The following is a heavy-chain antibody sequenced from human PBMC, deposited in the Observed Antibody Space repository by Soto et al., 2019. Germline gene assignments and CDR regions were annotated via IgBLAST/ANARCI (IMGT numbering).Heavy chain of an antibody. CDR2: IVPIVDTS. D-gene: IGHD5-12*01. J-gene: IGHJ4*02. Sequence: QVQLVQSGAEVRQPASSVKVSCKTSGGTFSSYAISWVRQAPGQGLEWMGGIVPIVDTSTYAQKFQGRVTITADESTSTVYMELSSLSSDDTAGYYCVRVVAIPGYPDNWGQGALVTVSS. CDR3: VRVVAIPGYPDN. V-gene: IGHV1-69*12. CDR1: GGTFSSYA.